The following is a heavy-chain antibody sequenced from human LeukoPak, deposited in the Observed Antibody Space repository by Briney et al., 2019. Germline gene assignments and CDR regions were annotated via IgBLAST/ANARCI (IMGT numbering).Heavy chain of an antibody. V-gene: IGHV5-51*01. J-gene: IGHJ4*02. CDR1: GYSFTSYW. Sequence: GESLKISCKGSGYSFTSYWIGWVRQMPGKGLEWVGIIYPGDYDTRYSPSFQGQVIISADKSLSTAYLQWSSLKASDTAMYYCARLEGMPTSSVDYWGQGTLVTVSS. D-gene: IGHD5-24*01. CDR2: IYPGDYDT. CDR3: ARLEGMPTSSVDY.